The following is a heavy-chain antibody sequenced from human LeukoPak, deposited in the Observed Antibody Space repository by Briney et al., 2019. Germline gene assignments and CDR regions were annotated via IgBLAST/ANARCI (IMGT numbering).Heavy chain of an antibody. J-gene: IGHJ6*03. Sequence: GGSLRLSCEASGFTFSDYYMSWIGQAPGKGLEWVSHIKRIGPTTYYADSVRGRFTISSDNAKNSLFLQMNSLRVDDTAIYYCARAGEMGYMDVWDKGTAVAVS. D-gene: IGHD5-24*01. CDR3: ARAGEMGYMDV. CDR1: GFTFSDYY. CDR2: IKRIGPTT. V-gene: IGHV3-11*04.